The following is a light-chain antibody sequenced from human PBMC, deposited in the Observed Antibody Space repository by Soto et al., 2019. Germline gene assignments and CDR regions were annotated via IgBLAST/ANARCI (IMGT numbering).Light chain of an antibody. CDR1: SSNIGSNT. CDR2: SNN. V-gene: IGLV1-44*01. J-gene: IGLJ2*01. Sequence: QAVVTQPPSASGTPGQRVTISCSGSSSNIGSNTVNWYQQLPGTAPKLLIYSNNQRPSGVPDRFSGSKSGTSASLAISGLQSEDEADYYCVAWDDRLNDVVFGGGTKLTVL. CDR3: VAWDDRLNDVV.